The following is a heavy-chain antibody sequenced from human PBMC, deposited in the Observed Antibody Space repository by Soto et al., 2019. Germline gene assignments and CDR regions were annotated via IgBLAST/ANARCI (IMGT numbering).Heavy chain of an antibody. CDR1: GGSISSGDYY. CDR2: IYYSGST. J-gene: IGHJ5*02. D-gene: IGHD6-13*01. V-gene: IGHV4-30-4*01. Sequence: PSETLSLTCTVSGGSISSGDYYWSWIRQPPGKGLEWIGYIYYSGSTYYNPSLKSRVTISIDTSRNQFSLKLNSVTAADTAVYYCARSSHKESWFDPWGQGTLVTVSS. CDR3: ARSSHKESWFDP.